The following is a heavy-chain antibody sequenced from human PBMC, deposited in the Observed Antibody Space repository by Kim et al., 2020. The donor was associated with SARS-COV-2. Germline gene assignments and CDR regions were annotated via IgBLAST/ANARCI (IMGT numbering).Heavy chain of an antibody. D-gene: IGHD3-16*02. J-gene: IGHJ6*02. CDR3: AKEGITFGGVIVFYGMDV. Sequence: KGRFTISRDNSKNTLYLQMNSLRAEDTAVYYCAKEGITFGGVIVFYGMDVWGQGTTVTVSS. V-gene: IGHV3-30*02.